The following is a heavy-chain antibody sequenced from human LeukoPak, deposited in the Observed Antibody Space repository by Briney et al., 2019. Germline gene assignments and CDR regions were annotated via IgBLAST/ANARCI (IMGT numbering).Heavy chain of an antibody. CDR1: GFTFSSYA. CDR2: ISGSGGST. D-gene: IGHD4-23*01. J-gene: IGHJ3*01. CDR3: ARSDYGGNSAAFGV. Sequence: GGSLRLSCAASGFTFSSYAMSWVRQAPGKGLEWVSAISGSGGSTYYADSVKGRFTISRDNSKNTLYLQMNSLRAEDTAVYYCARSDYGGNSAAFGVWGQGTMVTVSS. V-gene: IGHV3-23*01.